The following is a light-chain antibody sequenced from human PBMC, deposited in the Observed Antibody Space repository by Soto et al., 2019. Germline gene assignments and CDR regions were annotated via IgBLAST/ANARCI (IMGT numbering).Light chain of an antibody. CDR1: QSISSW. V-gene: IGKV1-5*01. Sequence: DIQMTQSPSTLSASVGDRVTITCRASQSISSWLAWYQQKPWKAPKLLIYDASSLEGGVPSRFSGSGSGTEFTLTISSLQPDDFATYYCQQYNSYSPYTFGQGTKLEIK. J-gene: IGKJ2*01. CDR2: DAS. CDR3: QQYNSYSPYT.